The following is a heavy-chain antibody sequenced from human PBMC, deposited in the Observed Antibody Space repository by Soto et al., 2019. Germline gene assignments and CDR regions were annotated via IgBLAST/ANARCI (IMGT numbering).Heavy chain of an antibody. D-gene: IGHD5-18*01. CDR1: GFTFSSYS. CDR3: ARGGRIQLWTQDNNWFDP. J-gene: IGHJ5*02. Sequence: GGSLRLSCAASGFTFSSYSMNWVRQAPGKGLEWVSYISSSSSTIYYADSVKGRFTISRDNAKNSLYLQMNSLRAEDTAVYYCARGGRIQLWTQDNNWFDPWGQGTLVTVSS. CDR2: ISSSSSTI. V-gene: IGHV3-48*01.